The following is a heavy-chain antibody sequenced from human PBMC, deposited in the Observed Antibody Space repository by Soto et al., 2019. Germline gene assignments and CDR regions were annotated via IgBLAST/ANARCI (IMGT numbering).Heavy chain of an antibody. D-gene: IGHD6-19*01. Sequence: ASVKVSCKASGYTFVNHGVSWVRQAPGQGLEWMGWIKVSTGITNYAGNFQGRVTMTTDTSTSTVYMELRSLRSADTAVYFCARHYSSDWHFLFDSWGQGTRVTAYS. CDR1: GYTFVNHG. J-gene: IGHJ4*02. CDR2: IKVSTGIT. V-gene: IGHV1-18*01. CDR3: ARHYSSDWHFLFDS.